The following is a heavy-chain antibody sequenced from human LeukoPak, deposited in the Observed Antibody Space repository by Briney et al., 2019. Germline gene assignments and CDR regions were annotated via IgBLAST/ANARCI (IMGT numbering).Heavy chain of an antibody. Sequence: PGGSLRLSCAASGFTFSSYGMHWVRQAPGKGLEWVAVISYDGSNKYYADSVKGRFTISRDNSKSTLYLQMNSLRAEDTAVYYCAKEVGVVVVAADVYGMDVWGQGTTVTVSS. CDR3: AKEVGVVVVAADVYGMDV. J-gene: IGHJ6*02. V-gene: IGHV3-30*18. CDR2: ISYDGSNK. D-gene: IGHD2-15*01. CDR1: GFTFSSYG.